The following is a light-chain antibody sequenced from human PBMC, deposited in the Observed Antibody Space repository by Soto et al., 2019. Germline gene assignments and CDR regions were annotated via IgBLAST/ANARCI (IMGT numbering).Light chain of an antibody. V-gene: IGKV3-20*01. CDR3: QQYGGSPRT. CDR1: QSVGSN. CDR2: GAS. Sequence: EIVMTQSPVTLSVSPGESATLSCRASQSVGSNLAWYQQRPGQAPRLIIYGASSRATGIPDRFSGSGSGTDFTLTISRLEPEDFAVYYCQQYGGSPRTFGQGTKVDIK. J-gene: IGKJ1*01.